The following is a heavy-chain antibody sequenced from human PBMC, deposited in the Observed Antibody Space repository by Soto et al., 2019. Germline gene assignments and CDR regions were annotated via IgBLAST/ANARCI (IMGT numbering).Heavy chain of an antibody. Sequence: ASVKVSCKASGYTFTSYGISWVRQAPGQGLEWMGWISAYNGNTNYVQKLQGRVTMTTDTSTSTAYMELRSLRSDDTAVYYCARDPPPSSSWFFPPFDYWGQGTLVTVSS. CDR2: ISAYNGNT. V-gene: IGHV1-18*01. CDR1: GYTFTSYG. D-gene: IGHD6-13*01. J-gene: IGHJ4*02. CDR3: ARDPPPSSSWFFPPFDY.